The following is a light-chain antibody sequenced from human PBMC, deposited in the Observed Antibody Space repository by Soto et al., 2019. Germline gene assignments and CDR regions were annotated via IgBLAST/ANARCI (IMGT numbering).Light chain of an antibody. CDR3: SSYTSSSTSFV. CDR2: EVD. V-gene: IGLV2-14*01. CDR1: SSDVGGYNY. J-gene: IGLJ1*01. Sequence: QSVLTQPASVSGSPGQSITISCTGTSSDVGGYNYVSWYLHHPGQAPKLMIYEVDTRPSGVSDRFSGSKSGNTASLTISGLQAEDEADYYCSSYTSSSTSFVFGSGTKVTVL.